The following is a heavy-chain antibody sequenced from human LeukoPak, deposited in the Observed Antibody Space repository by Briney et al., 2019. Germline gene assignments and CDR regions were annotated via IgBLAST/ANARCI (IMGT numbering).Heavy chain of an antibody. CDR2: INPNSGGT. CDR3: ARVDPLDDAFDI. V-gene: IGHV1-2*02. D-gene: IGHD2-15*01. Sequence: ASVKVSCKASGYTFTGYYMHWVRQAPGQGLEWMGWINPNSGGTSYAQKFQGRVTMTRDTSISTAYMELNSLRSDDTAVYYCARVDPLDDAFDIWGQGTMVTVSS. J-gene: IGHJ3*02. CDR1: GYTFTGYY.